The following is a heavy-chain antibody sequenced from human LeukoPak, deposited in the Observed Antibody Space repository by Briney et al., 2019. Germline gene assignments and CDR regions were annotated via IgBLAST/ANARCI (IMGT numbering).Heavy chain of an antibody. CDR2: INPNSGGT. J-gene: IGHJ4*02. CDR1: GYTFTGYY. V-gene: IGHV1-2*02. D-gene: IGHD6-19*01. Sequence: ASVKVSCKASGYTFTGYYMHWVRQAPGQRLECMGWINPNSGGTNYAQKFQGRVTMTRDTSISTAYMELSRLRSDDTAVYYCARVVYSSGWSDYWGQGTLVTVSS. CDR3: ARVVYSSGWSDY.